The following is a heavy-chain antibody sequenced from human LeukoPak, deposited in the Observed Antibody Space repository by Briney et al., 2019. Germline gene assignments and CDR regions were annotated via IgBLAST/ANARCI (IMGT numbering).Heavy chain of an antibody. CDR2: IFYTGST. V-gene: IGHV4-59*01. D-gene: IGHD3-10*01. CDR3: ARRPGAHFDY. CDR1: GDSISSFY. J-gene: IGHJ4*02. Sequence: SETLSLTCTVSGDSISSFYWSWIRQPPGKGLEWIGYIFYTGSTNYNPSLKSRVTISVDTSRNQFSLKLSSVTAADTAVYYCARRPGAHFDYWGQGTLVTVSS.